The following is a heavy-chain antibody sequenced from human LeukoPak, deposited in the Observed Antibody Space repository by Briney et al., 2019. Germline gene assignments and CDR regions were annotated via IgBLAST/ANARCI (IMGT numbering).Heavy chain of an antibody. CDR1: GFTFSSYA. V-gene: IGHV3-23*01. CDR2: ISGSGGST. Sequence: PGGSLRLYCAASGFTFSSYAMSWVRPAPGKGLDWVSAISGSGGSTYYADSVKGRVTISRDNPKNTLYLQMNSLRAEDTAVYYCAKGCWYGNNWFDPWGQGTLVTVSS. D-gene: IGHD6-13*01. J-gene: IGHJ5*02. CDR3: AKGCWYGNNWFDP.